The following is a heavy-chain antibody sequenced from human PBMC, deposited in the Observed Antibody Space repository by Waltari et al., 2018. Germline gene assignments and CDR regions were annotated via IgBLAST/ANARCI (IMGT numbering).Heavy chain of an antibody. D-gene: IGHD6-13*01. V-gene: IGHV4-39*01. CDR2: IYYSGST. J-gene: IGHJ6*03. Sequence: QLQLQESGPGLVKPSETLSLTCTVSGGSISSSSYYWGWIRQPPGQGREWMGSIYYSGSTYYNPSLKSRVTISVDTSKNQFSLKLSSVTAADTAVYYCARGSKFYSSSSWYGRAYYYYYMDVWGKGTTVTVSS. CDR1: GGSISSSSYY. CDR3: ARGSKFYSSSSWYGRAYYYYYMDV.